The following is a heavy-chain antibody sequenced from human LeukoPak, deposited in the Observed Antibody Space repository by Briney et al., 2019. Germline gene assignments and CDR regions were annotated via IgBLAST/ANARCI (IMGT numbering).Heavy chain of an antibody. V-gene: IGHV1-2*04. CDR1: GYTFTSYG. CDR2: INPNSGGT. J-gene: IGHJ4*02. Sequence: ASVKVSCKASGYTFTSYGISWVRQAPGQGLEWMGWINPNSGGTNYAQKFQGWVTMTRDTSISTAYMELSRLRSDDTAVYYCARGDRLLWFGELLYYFDYWGQGTLVTVSS. D-gene: IGHD3-10*01. CDR3: ARGDRLLWFGELLYYFDY.